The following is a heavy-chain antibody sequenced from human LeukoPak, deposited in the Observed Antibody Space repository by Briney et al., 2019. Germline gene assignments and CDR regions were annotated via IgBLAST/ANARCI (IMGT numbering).Heavy chain of an antibody. Sequence: PGGSLRLSCAASAFTFSSHAMTCVRQPPGKGLEWVPVIMGSGGNTYYTDSVKDRFTISRHHSTHTMYLQLNSLRADDTAIYYCAKAVYGSGSPLYYYYGMDVWGQETTVIVS. D-gene: IGHD3-10*01. J-gene: IGHJ6*02. V-gene: IGHV3-23*01. CDR3: AKAVYGSGSPLYYYYGMDV. CDR2: IMGSGGNT. CDR1: AFTFSSHA.